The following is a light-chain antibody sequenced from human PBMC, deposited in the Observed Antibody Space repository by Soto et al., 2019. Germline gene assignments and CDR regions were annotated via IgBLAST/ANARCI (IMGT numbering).Light chain of an antibody. Sequence: EIVLTQSPATLSLSPGERATLSCRASQSVSSYLAWYQQKPGQAPRLLIYDASNRATGIPARFSGSGSGTDFTLTISSLEPDDSATYYCQQYNNWPPLTFGGGTKVDIK. CDR2: DAS. CDR1: QSVSSY. V-gene: IGKV3-11*01. J-gene: IGKJ4*01. CDR3: QQYNNWPPLT.